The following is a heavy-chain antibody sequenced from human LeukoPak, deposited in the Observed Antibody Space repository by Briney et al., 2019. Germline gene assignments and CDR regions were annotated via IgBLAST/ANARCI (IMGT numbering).Heavy chain of an antibody. CDR3: AIRRDGYNYGLDY. V-gene: IGHV3-30*03. CDR1: GFTFSSYG. J-gene: IGHJ4*02. CDR2: ISHDGGYK. D-gene: IGHD5-24*01. Sequence: GGSLRLSCAASGFTFSSYGMHWVRQAPGKGLEWVAVISHDGGYKDYADSVKGRFTISRDNSKNTLYLQMNSLRAEDTAVYYCAIRRDGYNYGLDYWGQGTLVTVSS.